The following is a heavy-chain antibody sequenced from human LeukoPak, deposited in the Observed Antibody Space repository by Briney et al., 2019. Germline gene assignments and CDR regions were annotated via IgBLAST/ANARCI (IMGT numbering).Heavy chain of an antibody. CDR3: TTDFEMATILDQY. CDR2: IKSKTDGGTT. V-gene: IGHV3-15*01. Sequence: KPGGSLRLSCAASGFTFSSYGMHWVRQAPGKGLEWVGRIKSKTDGGTTDYAAPVKGRFTISRDDSKNTLYLRMNSLKAEDTAVYYCTTDFEMATILDQYWGQGTLVTVSS. J-gene: IGHJ4*02. CDR1: GFTFSSYG. D-gene: IGHD5-24*01.